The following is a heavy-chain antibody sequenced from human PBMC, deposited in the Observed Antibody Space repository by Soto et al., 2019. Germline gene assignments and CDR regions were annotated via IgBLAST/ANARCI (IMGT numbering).Heavy chain of an antibody. CDR3: AREDDYGYRYINYGLDV. Sequence: GGFLRLSCAASGLTFKNYALHWVRQAPGKGLEWVAVISFDGDKKYYADSVKGRFTISRDNFKNTLYLQMNNLRIEDAALYFCAREDDYGYRYINYGLDVWGQGTTVTVSS. CDR1: GLTFKNYA. V-gene: IGHV3-30-3*01. J-gene: IGHJ6*02. CDR2: ISFDGDKK. D-gene: IGHD4-17*01.